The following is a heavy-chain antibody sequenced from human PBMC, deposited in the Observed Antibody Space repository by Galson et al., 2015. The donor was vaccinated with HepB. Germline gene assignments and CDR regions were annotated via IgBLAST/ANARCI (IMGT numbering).Heavy chain of an antibody. Sequence: SLRLSCAASGFTFSNYWMRWVRQAPGKGLVWVSRIKSDGSSTNYADSVKGRFTISRDNAKNTLYLQMNRLRAEDTAVYYCARDRWTAARRGGYWGQGTLVTVS. CDR1: GFTFSNYW. V-gene: IGHV3-74*01. CDR2: IKSDGSST. J-gene: IGHJ4*02. CDR3: ARDRWTAARRGGY. D-gene: IGHD6-6*01.